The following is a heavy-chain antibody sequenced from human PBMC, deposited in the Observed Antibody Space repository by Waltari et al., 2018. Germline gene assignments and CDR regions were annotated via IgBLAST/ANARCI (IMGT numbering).Heavy chain of an antibody. Sequence: QLQLQELGPGLVKPSETLSLTCTVSGGSISTNYNWGWIRQPPGKGLEWMGNMQYRGSTFYNPSLKSRVTISLDTSKNQFSLRLNSVGAADTAVYFCGRIAFGDDGGYFQHWGQGTLVTVSS. V-gene: IGHV4-39*01. CDR1: GGSISTNYN. CDR3: GRIAFGDDGGYFQH. D-gene: IGHD4-17*01. J-gene: IGHJ1*01. CDR2: MQYRGST.